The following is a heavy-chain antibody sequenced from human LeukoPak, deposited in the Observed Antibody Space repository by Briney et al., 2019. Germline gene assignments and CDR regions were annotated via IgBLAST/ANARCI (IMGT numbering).Heavy chain of an antibody. Sequence: GRSLRLSCAASGFTFSSYAMHWVRQAPGKGLEWVAVLSDDGSNKYYADSVKGRFTISRDNFKNTLYLQMNSLRAEDTAVYYYARDKTAGLDHWGQGTLVTVSS. CDR1: GFTFSSYA. CDR2: LSDDGSNK. J-gene: IGHJ4*02. D-gene: IGHD2-21*02. V-gene: IGHV3-30-3*01. CDR3: ARDKTAGLDH.